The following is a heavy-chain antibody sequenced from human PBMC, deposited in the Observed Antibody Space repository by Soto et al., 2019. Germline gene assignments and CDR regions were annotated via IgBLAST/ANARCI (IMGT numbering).Heavy chain of an antibody. CDR1: GYTFTSYD. V-gene: IGHV1-8*01. CDR2: MNPNSGNT. Sequence: QVQLVQSGAEVKKPGASVKVSCKASGYTFTSYDINWVRQATGQGLEWMGWMNPNSGNTGYAQKFQGRVTMTRNTSKSTAYMELSSLRSEDTAVYYCAATGSGYDYERGYYYYMDVWGKGTTVTVSS. CDR3: AATGSGYDYERGYYYYMDV. D-gene: IGHD5-12*01. J-gene: IGHJ6*03.